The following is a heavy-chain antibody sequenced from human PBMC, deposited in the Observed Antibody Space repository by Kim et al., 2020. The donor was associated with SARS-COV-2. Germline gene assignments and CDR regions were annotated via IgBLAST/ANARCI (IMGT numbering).Heavy chain of an antibody. J-gene: IGHJ4*02. Sequence: SETLSLTCAVYGGSFSGYYWSWIRQPPGKGLEWIGEINHSGSTNYNPSLKSRVTISVDTSKNQFSLKLSSVTAADTAVYYCAREKKSYYDSSGYYRNLFDYWGQGTLVTVSS. CDR1: GGSFSGYY. V-gene: IGHV4-34*01. CDR2: INHSGST. CDR3: AREKKSYYDSSGYYRNLFDY. D-gene: IGHD3-22*01.